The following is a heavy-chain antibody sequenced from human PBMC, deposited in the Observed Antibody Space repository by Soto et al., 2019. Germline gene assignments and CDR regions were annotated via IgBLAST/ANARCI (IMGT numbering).Heavy chain of an antibody. Sequence: GGSLRLSCAASGFTFSRYNMNWVRQAPEKGLEWVSSISSRSSDIYYADSVKGRFTISRDNAKNSLSLQMNNLRAEDTAVYYCATGYYDSSGYYFDYWGQGTLVTVSS. CDR3: ATGYYDSSGYYFDY. V-gene: IGHV3-21*01. D-gene: IGHD3-22*01. J-gene: IGHJ4*02. CDR1: GFTFSRYN. CDR2: ISSRSSDI.